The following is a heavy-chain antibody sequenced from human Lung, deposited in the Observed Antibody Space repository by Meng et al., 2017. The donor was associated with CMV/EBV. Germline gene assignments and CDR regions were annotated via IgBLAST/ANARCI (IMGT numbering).Heavy chain of an antibody. V-gene: IGHV3-15*01. CDR2: IKSKTDGVTT. D-gene: IGHD1-7*01. CDR1: GFTFSNAW. CDR3: TTGGVTGNTRAFDI. J-gene: IGHJ3*02. Sequence: GGSXRLSXAASGFTFSNAWMDWVRQAPGQGLEWVGRIKSKTDGVTTDYAAPVKGRFTISRDDSKNTLYLQMNSLKTEDTDVYYCTTGGVTGNTRAFDIWGQGTXVTVSS.